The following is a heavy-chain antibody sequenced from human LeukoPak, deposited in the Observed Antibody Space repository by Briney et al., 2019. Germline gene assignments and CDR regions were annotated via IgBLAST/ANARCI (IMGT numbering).Heavy chain of an antibody. CDR1: GYTFTNYG. CDR2: ITAYNGNT. J-gene: IGHJ4*02. CDR3: ARRLSGGYGLDY. D-gene: IGHD5-12*01. Sequence: GASVKVSCKASGYTFTNYGISWVRQAPGQGLEWMGWITAYNGNTNYAQKVQDRVTMTTDTSTDTAYMDLRSLRSDDTAVYYCARRLSGGYGLDYWGQGTLVTVSS. V-gene: IGHV1-18*01.